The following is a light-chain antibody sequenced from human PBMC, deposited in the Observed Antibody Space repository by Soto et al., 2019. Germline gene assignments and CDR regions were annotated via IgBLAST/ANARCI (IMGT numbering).Light chain of an antibody. Sequence: EVVLTQSPATLSLSPGERATLSCRASQSVATYLAWYQQKPGQAPRLLIYDASSRATGTPARFSGSGSGTDFTLTISSLEPEDFAVYYCQQRSNWLTFGGGTKVEIK. V-gene: IGKV3-11*01. CDR2: DAS. CDR3: QQRSNWLT. J-gene: IGKJ4*01. CDR1: QSVATY.